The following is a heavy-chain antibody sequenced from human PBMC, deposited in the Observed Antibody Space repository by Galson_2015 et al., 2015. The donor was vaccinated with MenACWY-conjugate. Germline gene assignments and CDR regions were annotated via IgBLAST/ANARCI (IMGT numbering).Heavy chain of an antibody. CDR3: ARQMYSSYWWPDY. V-gene: IGHV3-74*01. CDR2: LNSAGSTT. CDR1: GFTFSSYW. D-gene: IGHD6-19*01. J-gene: IGHJ4*02. Sequence: SLRLSCAASGFTFSSYWMHWVRHAPGKGLVWVSRLNSAGSTTSYADSVKGRFTISRDNAKNTLYLQMNSLRAEDTAVYYCARQMYSSYWWPDYWGQGTLVTVSS.